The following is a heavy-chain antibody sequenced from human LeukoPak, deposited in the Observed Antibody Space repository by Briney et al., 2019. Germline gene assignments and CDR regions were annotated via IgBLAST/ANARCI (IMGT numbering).Heavy chain of an antibody. CDR2: IYYSGGT. CDR1: GGSISSNGYY. V-gene: IGHV4-39*07. CDR3: ARDVVAARGSFDY. D-gene: IGHD2-2*01. J-gene: IGHJ4*02. Sequence: PSETLSLTCTVSGGSISSNGYYWAWFRQPPGKGLEWIGSIYYSGGTYYNPSLKSRVTISIDTSKNQFSLKLRSVTAADTAVYYCARDVVAARGSFDYWGQGTLVTVSS.